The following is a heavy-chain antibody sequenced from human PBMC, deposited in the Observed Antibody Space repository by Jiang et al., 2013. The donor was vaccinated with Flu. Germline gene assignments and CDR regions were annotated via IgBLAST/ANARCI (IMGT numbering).Heavy chain of an antibody. J-gene: IGHJ3*01. Sequence: SGVGVASDPSAPHGKALEWLALIYWDADKRHSPSLKNRLTITKDTSKNQVALTMTNMDPVDTATYYCAHKGVWGYPGKTDAFDVWGQGTVVTVSS. CDR2: IYWDADK. D-gene: IGHD7-27*01. V-gene: IGHV2-5*02. CDR1: SGVG. CDR3: AHKGVWGYPGKTDAFDV.